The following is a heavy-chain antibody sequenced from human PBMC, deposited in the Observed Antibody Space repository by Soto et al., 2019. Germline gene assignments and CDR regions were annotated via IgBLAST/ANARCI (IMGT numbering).Heavy chain of an antibody. V-gene: IGHV3-11*06. CDR2: ISSSSSYT. J-gene: IGHJ5*02. CDR3: ARVRGYVFFTGYHWFDP. CDR1: GFTFSDYY. D-gene: IGHD6-25*01. Sequence: GGSLRLSCAASGFTFSDYYMSWIRQAPGKGLEWVSYISSSSSYTNYADSVKGRFTISRDNAKNSLYLQMNSLRAEDTAVYYCARVRGYVFFTGYHWFDPWGQGTLVTVSS.